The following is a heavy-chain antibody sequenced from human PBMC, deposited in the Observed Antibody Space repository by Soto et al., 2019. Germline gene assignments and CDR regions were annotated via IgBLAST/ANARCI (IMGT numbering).Heavy chain of an antibody. CDR2: ISAYNGNT. CDR1: GYTFTSYG. CDR3: ARDVLRDMVEYTEIVVGFDY. V-gene: IGHV1-18*01. J-gene: IGHJ4*02. D-gene: IGHD2-15*01. Sequence: ASVKVSCKASGYTFTSYGISWVRQAPGQGLEWMGWISAYNGNTNYAQKLQGRVTMTTDTSTSTAYMELRSLRSDDTALYYCARDVLRDMVEYTEIVVGFDYWGQGTLVTVSS.